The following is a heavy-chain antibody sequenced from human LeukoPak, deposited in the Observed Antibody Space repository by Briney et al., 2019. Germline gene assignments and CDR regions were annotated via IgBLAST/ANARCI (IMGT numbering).Heavy chain of an antibody. Sequence: GTSVKVSCKASGGTFSSYAISWVRQAPGQGLEWMGGIIPIFGTANYAQKLQGRVKITTDKYTPKASLELSMLSSEDAAAYYCERGRACGCCFDYWGQGTLVTVSS. CDR3: ERGRACGCCFDY. CDR1: GGTFSSYA. J-gene: IGHJ4*02. D-gene: IGHD2-15*01. V-gene: IGHV1-69*05. CDR2: IIPIFGTA.